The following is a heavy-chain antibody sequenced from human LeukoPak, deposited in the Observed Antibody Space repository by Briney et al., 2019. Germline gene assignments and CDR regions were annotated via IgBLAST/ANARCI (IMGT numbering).Heavy chain of an antibody. V-gene: IGHV1-69*01. J-gene: IGHJ6*02. CDR2: IIPIFGTA. CDR3: ARFTMVRGVITYYYYYGMDV. D-gene: IGHD3-10*01. CDR1: GGTFSSYA. Sequence: SVKVSCKASGGTFSSYAISWVRQAPGQGLEWMGGIIPIFGTANYAQKFQGRVTITADESTSTAYMELRSLRSDDTAVYYCARFTMVRGVITYYYYYGMDVWGQGTTVTVSS.